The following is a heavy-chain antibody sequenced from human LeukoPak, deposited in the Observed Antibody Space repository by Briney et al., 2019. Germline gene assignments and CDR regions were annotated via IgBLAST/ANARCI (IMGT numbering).Heavy chain of an antibody. CDR3: AKENRYRRFLEWIY. J-gene: IGHJ4*02. V-gene: IGHV3-30*02. CDR2: IRYDGSNK. D-gene: IGHD3-3*01. CDR1: GFTFSSYG. Sequence: PGGSLRLSCAASGFTFSSYGMHWVRQAPGKGLEWVAFIRYDGSNKHYADSVKGRFTISRDNSKNTLYLQMNSLRAEDTAVYYCAKENRYRRFLEWIYWGQGTLVTVSS.